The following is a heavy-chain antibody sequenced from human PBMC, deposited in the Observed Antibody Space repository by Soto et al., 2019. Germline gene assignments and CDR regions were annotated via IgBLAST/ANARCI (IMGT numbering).Heavy chain of an antibody. D-gene: IGHD3-22*01. V-gene: IGHV1-69*01. CDR3: ARADYYANSDHYQDAFDY. J-gene: IGHJ4*02. CDR2: IIPAFDTA. Sequence: QVQLVQSGAEVKKPGSAVKVSCKTSVGTFSSYAISWVRQAPGQGLEWMGGIIPAFDTADFAQKFQDRVTINADESTSTAYMELSILRSEDTALYYCARADYYANSDHYQDAFDYWGQAILVISSS. CDR1: VGTFSSYA.